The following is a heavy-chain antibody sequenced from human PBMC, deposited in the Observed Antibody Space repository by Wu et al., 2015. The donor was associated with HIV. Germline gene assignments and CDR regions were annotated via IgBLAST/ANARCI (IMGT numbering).Heavy chain of an antibody. Sequence: QVQLVQSGTEVKKPGSSVKVSCKASGGTFSSYAISWVRQAPGQGLEWMGRIIPIFGTANYAQKFQGRVTITADESTSTAYMELSSLRSEDTAVYYCARDPPGXVAGSSWFDPWGQGTLVTVSS. CDR2: IIPIFGTA. V-gene: IGHV1-69*13. CDR1: GGTFSSYA. CDR3: ARDPPGXVAGSSWFDP. J-gene: IGHJ5*02. D-gene: IGHD6-19*01.